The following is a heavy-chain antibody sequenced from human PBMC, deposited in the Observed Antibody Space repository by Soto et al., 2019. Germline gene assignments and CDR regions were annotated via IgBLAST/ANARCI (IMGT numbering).Heavy chain of an antibody. D-gene: IGHD3-22*01. CDR1: GFIYSDYW. J-gene: IGHJ4*02. CDR3: AKVTTYYYDSSGYYLDY. CDR2: IKDDGSDK. V-gene: IGHV3-7*03. Sequence: GGSLRLSCAASGFIYSDYWMSWVRQAPGKGLQWVASIKDDGSDKNYVDSVKGRFTISRDNAKNSLYLQMNSLRAEDTAVYYCAKVTTYYYDSSGYYLDYWGQGTLVTVSS.